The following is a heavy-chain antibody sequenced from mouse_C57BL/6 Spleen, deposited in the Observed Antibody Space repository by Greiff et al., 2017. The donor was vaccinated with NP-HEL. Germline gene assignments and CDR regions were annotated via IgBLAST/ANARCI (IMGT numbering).Heavy chain of an antibody. V-gene: IGHV5-17*01. CDR2: ISSGSSTI. Sequence: EVQLVESGGGLVKPGGSLKLSCAASGFTFSDYGMHWVRQAPEKGLEWVAYISSGSSTIYYVDTVKGRFTISRDNAKNTLFLQMTSLRSEDTAMYYCARGYYGNPFAYWGQGTLVTVSA. CDR1: GFTFSDYG. CDR3: ARGYYGNPFAY. D-gene: IGHD2-1*01. J-gene: IGHJ3*01.